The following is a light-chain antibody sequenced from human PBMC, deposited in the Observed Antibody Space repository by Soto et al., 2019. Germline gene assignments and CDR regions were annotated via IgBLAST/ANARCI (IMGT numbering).Light chain of an antibody. J-gene: IGKJ1*01. CDR1: HNIYSW. CDR3: QQYNYYWT. Sequence: QMTQSPSTLSASVGDRVTITCRASHNIYSWLAWYQQQPGKAPRLLIHGASTLESGVPARFSGSGSGTEFTLSISSLQPDDFATYYCQQYNYYWTFGQGTKVDIK. V-gene: IGKV1-5*01. CDR2: GAS.